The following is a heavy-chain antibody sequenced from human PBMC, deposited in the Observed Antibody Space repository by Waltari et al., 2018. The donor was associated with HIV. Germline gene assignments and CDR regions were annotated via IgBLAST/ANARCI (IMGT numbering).Heavy chain of an antibody. V-gene: IGHV3-33*01. D-gene: IGHD5-12*01. CDR1: GFTFSSYA. CDR3: ARHPTPFTGYNSFDY. J-gene: IGHJ4*02. CDR2: IWFDGVNK. Sequence: QVQLVESGGGVVQPGRSLRRSCAASGFTFSSYAMHWVRQAPGKGLDWVAVIWFDGVNKYYADSVKGRFTISRDNSKNTLYLQMNSLRAEDTAVYYCARHPTPFTGYNSFDYWGQGTLVTVSS.